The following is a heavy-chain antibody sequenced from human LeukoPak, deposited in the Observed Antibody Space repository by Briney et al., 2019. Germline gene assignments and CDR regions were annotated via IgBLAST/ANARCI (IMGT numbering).Heavy chain of an antibody. CDR2: INTNTGNP. Sequence: ASVKVSCKASGYTFTSYAMNWVRQAPGQGLEWMGWINTNTGNPTYAQGFTGRFVFSLDTSVSTAYLQISSLKAEDTAVYYCARGQYYDFWSGYDWFDPWGQGTLVTVSS. J-gene: IGHJ5*02. CDR1: GYTFTSYA. CDR3: ARGQYYDFWSGYDWFDP. D-gene: IGHD3-3*01. V-gene: IGHV7-4-1*02.